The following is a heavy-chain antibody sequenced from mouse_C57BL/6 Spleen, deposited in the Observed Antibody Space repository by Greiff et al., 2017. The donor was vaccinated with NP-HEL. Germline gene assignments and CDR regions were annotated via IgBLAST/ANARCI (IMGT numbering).Heavy chain of an antibody. D-gene: IGHD1-1*01. CDR3: ASTSYGSSYYFDY. J-gene: IGHJ2*01. CDR1: GYTFTSYW. V-gene: IGHV1-53*01. CDR2: IYPGSGST. Sequence: VQLQQPGTELVKPGASVKLSCKASGYTFTSYWMHWVKQRPGQGLEWIGNIYPGSGSTNYNEKFKSKATLTVDTSSSTAYMQLSSLTSEDSAVYYCASTSYGSSYYFDYWGQGTTLTVSS.